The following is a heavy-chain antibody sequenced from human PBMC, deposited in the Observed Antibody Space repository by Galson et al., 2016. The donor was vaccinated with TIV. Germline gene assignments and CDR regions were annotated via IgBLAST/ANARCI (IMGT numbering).Heavy chain of an antibody. Sequence: SLRLSCAASGFTFSIYNMNWVRQAPGEGLEWISYISTTSSLIYYADSVRGRFTISRDNAKNSLYLQMNSLRADDTAVYYCAREGRDGYNPYFDYWGQGTLVTVSS. CDR2: ISTTSSLI. V-gene: IGHV3-48*01. CDR3: AREGRDGYNPYFDY. J-gene: IGHJ4*02. D-gene: IGHD5-24*01. CDR1: GFTFSIYN.